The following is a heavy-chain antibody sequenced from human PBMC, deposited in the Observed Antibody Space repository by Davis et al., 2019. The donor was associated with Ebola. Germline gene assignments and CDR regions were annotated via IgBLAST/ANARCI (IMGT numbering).Heavy chain of an antibody. J-gene: IGHJ4*02. V-gene: IGHV3-9*01. CDR2: ISWNSGNI. CDR3: AGRGGCEY. D-gene: IGHD3-16*01. CDR1: GFTFDDYA. Sequence: SLKISCAASGFTFDDYAMHWVRQPPGKGLEWVSGISWNSGNIGYADSVKGRFTISRDNAKNSLYLQMNSLRAEDTALYYCAGRGGCEYWGQGTLVTVSS.